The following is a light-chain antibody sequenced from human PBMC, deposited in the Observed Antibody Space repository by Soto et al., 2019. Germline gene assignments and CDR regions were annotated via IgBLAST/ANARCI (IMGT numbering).Light chain of an antibody. J-gene: IGKJ4*01. Sequence: EIVLTQSPGTLSLSPGEGATLSCRARQSVSSSYLAWYQQKPGRAPRLLIYGASSRATGIPDRFSGSGSGTEFTLSISSLEHVDFAVYVCQQYGNPLSFGGGTKVEIK. V-gene: IGKV3-20*01. CDR3: QQYGNPLS. CDR2: GAS. CDR1: QSVSSSY.